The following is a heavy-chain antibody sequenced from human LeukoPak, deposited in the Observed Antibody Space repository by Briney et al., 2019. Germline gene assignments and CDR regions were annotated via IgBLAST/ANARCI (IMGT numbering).Heavy chain of an antibody. CDR3: ARGTDLDPERPPYYDRSGYYVFALYLDY. J-gene: IGHJ4*02. CDR2: INPNSGGT. Sequence: ASVKVSCKASGYTFTGYYMHWVRQAPGQGLEWMGWINPNSGGTNYAQKFQGRVTMTRDTSISTAYMELSRLRSDDTAVYYCARGTDLDPERPPYYDRSGYYVFALYLDYWGQGTLVTVSS. D-gene: IGHD3-22*01. V-gene: IGHV1-2*02. CDR1: GYTFTGYY.